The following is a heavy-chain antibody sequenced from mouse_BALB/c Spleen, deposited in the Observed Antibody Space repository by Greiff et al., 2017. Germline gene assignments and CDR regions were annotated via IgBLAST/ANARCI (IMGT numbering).Heavy chain of an antibody. D-gene: IGHD2-4*01. CDR2: IDPENGDT. Sequence: EVKLQESGAELVRSGASVKLSCTASGFNIKDYYMHWVKQRPEQGLEWIGWIDPENGDTEYAPKFQGKATMTADTSSNTAYLQLSSLTSEDTAVYYCNAWGLHYWGQGTLVTVSA. CDR1: GFNIKDYY. CDR3: NAWGLHY. J-gene: IGHJ3*01. V-gene: IGHV14-4*02.